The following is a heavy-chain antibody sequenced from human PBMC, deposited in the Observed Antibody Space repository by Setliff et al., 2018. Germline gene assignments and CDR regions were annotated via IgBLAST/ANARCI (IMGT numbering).Heavy chain of an antibody. CDR2: INAGNGNT. J-gene: IGHJ4*02. CDR1: GYTFTSYA. CDR3: ARGSNGGLGATPYYFDY. Sequence: ASVKVSCKASGYTFTSYAMHWVRQAPGQRLEWMGWINAGNGNTKYSQQFQGRVTITRDTSASTAYMELSSLRSEDTAVYYCARGSNGGLGATPYYFDYWGQGTLVTVSS. V-gene: IGHV1-3*01. D-gene: IGHD1-26*01.